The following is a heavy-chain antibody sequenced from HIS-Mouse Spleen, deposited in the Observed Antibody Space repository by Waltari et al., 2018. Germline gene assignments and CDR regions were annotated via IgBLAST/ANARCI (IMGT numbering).Heavy chain of an antibody. CDR2: ISYDGSNK. Sequence: QVQLVESGGGVVQPGTSRRLSCAASGFPFSSHGMHWVRQAPGKGLEWVAVISYDGSNKYYADSVKGRFTISRDNSKNTLYLQMNSLRAEDTAVYYCAKDKHHAFDYWGQGTLVTVSS. V-gene: IGHV3-30*18. CDR1: GFPFSSHG. CDR3: AKDKHHAFDY. J-gene: IGHJ4*02.